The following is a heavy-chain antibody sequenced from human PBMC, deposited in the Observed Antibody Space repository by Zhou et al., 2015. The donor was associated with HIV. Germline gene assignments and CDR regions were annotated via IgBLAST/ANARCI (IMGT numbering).Heavy chain of an antibody. D-gene: IGHD1-26*01. CDR1: GYKFSVYY. CDR2: INPNNGGT. Sequence: QVRLVQSGGGVKKPGASVKVSCKASGYKFSVYYLHWVRQAPGQGLEWMGWINPNNGGTNSAQKFQDWVTMTSDTSITTGYMELSRLRSDDTAVYYCVLSGRPLLGGDAHDMWGQGTMVTVSS. V-gene: IGHV1-2*04. J-gene: IGHJ3*02. CDR3: VLSGRPLLGGDAHDM.